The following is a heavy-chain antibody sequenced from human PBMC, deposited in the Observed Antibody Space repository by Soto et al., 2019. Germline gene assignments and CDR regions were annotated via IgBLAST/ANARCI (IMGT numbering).Heavy chain of an antibody. Sequence: SETLSLTCDVSGGSIKTDNWWTWVRQSPGKGLEWIGEIYHSGSALYNPSLNNRLTISIDKSKKQFSLTLTSVTAADTALYFCASADSVLIAKCFDLRSQGIQVTVSS. CDR2: IYHSGSA. V-gene: IGHV4-4*02. J-gene: IGHJ5*02. CDR3: ASADSVLIAKCFDL. D-gene: IGHD2-21*01. CDR1: GGSIKTDNW.